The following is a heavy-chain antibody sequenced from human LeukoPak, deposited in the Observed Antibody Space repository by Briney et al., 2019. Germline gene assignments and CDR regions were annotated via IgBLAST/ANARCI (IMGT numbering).Heavy chain of an antibody. V-gene: IGHV3-30*04. J-gene: IGHJ4*02. CDR2: ISNDGTIQ. CDR3: ARAMVRGVIPY. CDR1: GFTFRAYA. Sequence: GGTLRLSCAASGFTFRAYAMHWVRHAPPKGLEWLAVISNDGTIQYYADSVKGRFTISRDNSRNIMNLQTDSLRPEDTALYYCARAMVRGVIPYWGQGTLVTVSS. D-gene: IGHD3-10*01.